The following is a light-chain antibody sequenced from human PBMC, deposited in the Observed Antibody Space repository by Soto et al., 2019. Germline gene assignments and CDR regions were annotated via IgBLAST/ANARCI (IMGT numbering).Light chain of an antibody. CDR2: GAS. J-gene: IGKJ4*01. Sequence: EIVMTQSPATLSVSPGERATLSYRASQSVSSNFAWYQQKPGQAPRLLIYGASTRATGIPARFSGSGSGTEFTLTISSLQSEDFAVYYCQQYKNWPLTFGGGTKVEIK. CDR1: QSVSSN. CDR3: QQYKNWPLT. V-gene: IGKV3-15*01.